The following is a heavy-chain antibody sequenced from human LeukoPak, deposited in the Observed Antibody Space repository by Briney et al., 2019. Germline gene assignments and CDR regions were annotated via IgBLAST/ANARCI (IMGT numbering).Heavy chain of an antibody. CDR3: AWGSSVTTGGFDY. D-gene: IGHD4-17*01. CDR2: ISYDGSNK. Sequence: GGSLRLSCAASGFTFSSYGMHWVRQAPGKGLEWVAVISYDGSNKYSADSVKGRFTISRDNSKNALYLQMNSLRAEDTAVYYCAWGSSVTTGGFDYWGQGTLVTVSS. J-gene: IGHJ4*02. V-gene: IGHV3-30*03. CDR1: GFTFSSYG.